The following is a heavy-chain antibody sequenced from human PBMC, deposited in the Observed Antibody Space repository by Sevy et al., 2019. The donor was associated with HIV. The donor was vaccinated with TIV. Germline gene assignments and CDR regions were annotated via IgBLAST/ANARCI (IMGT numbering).Heavy chain of an antibody. Sequence: GGSLRLSCAASGFSFSDSYMSWVRQAPGKGLEWIAYISGSGNIIYYADSVRGRFSISRDNAKKSLYLQMNSLRAEDTAVYFCAKKGYSSGIFYYFDYWGRGILVTVSS. D-gene: IGHD5-18*01. V-gene: IGHV3-11*01. CDR3: AKKGYSSGIFYYFDY. J-gene: IGHJ4*01. CDR1: GFSFSDSY. CDR2: ISGSGNII.